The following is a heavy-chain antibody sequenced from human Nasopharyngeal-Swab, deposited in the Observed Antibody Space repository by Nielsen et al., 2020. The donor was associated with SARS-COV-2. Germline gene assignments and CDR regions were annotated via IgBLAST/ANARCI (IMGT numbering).Heavy chain of an antibody. V-gene: IGHV3-11*06. CDR1: GFTFSDYY. J-gene: IGHJ4*02. CDR2: ISSSSSYT. D-gene: IGHD3-9*01. CDR3: ASSPGDMLTGYYL. Sequence: GESLKISCAASGFTFSDYYMSWIRQAPGKGLEWVSYISSSSSYTNYADSVKGRFTISRDNAKNSLYLQMNSLGAEDTAVYYCASSPGDMLTGYYLWGQGTLVTVSS.